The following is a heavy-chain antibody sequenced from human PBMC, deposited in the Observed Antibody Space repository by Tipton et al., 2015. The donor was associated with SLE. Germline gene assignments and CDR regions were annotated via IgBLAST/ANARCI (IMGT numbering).Heavy chain of an antibody. CDR3: ARSGYSGYVNY. Sequence: TLSLTCAVYGVSFSGYYWSWIRQHPGKGLEWIGYIYYSGSTYYNPSLKSRVTISVDTSKNQFSLKLSSVTAADTAVYYCARSGYSGYVNYWGQGTLVTVSS. CDR1: GVSFSGYY. J-gene: IGHJ4*02. D-gene: IGHD5-12*01. V-gene: IGHV4-31*11. CDR2: IYYSGST.